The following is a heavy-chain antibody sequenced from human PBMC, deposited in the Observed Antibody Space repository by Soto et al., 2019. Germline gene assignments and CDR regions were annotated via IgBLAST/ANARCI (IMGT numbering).Heavy chain of an antibody. J-gene: IGHJ5*02. CDR1: GFTFSSYA. CDR3: AKDAHCTNGVCWFDP. CDR2: ISGSGGST. V-gene: IGHV3-23*01. D-gene: IGHD2-8*01. Sequence: GGSLRLSCAASGFTFSSYARSWVRQAPGKGLEWVSAISGSGGSTYYADSVKGRFTISRDNSKNTLYLQMNSLRAEDTAVYYCAKDAHCTNGVCWFDPWGQGTLVTVSS.